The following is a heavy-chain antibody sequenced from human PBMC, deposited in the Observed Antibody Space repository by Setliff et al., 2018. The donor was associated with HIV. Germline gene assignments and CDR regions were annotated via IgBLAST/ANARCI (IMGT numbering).Heavy chain of an antibody. D-gene: IGHD3-3*01. CDR2: INHSGST. J-gene: IGHJ4*02. Sequence: PSETLSLTCAVYGGSFSDYYWTWIRQSPGKGLVWIGEINHSGSTNYNPSLESRVTISVDTSKNQFSLKLSSVTAADTAVYYCARAPITIFGVLIMPGSYDYWGQGTLVTVSS. CDR3: ARAPITIFGVLIMPGSYDY. CDR1: GGSFSDYY. V-gene: IGHV4-34*01.